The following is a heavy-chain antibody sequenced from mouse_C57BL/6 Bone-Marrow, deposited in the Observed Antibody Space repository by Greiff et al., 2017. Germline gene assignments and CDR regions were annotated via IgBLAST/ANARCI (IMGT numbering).Heavy chain of an antibody. CDR3: ARGDYYGSSLDY. D-gene: IGHD1-1*01. Sequence: QVQLQQSGAELARPGASVKLSCKASGYTFTSYWMHWVKQRPGQGLEWIGMIHPNSGSTNYNEKFKSKATLTVDKSSSTAYMQLSSLTSEDSAVYYCARGDYYGSSLDYWGQGTTLTVSS. CDR2: IHPNSGST. V-gene: IGHV1-64*01. CDR1: GYTFTSYW. J-gene: IGHJ2*01.